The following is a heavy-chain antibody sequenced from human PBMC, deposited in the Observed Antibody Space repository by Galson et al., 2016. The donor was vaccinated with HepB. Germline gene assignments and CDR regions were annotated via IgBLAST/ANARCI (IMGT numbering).Heavy chain of an antibody. CDR2: ISYSGGT. CDR1: GGSIRSGSYY. CDR3: ASGMVRGVKRFDY. V-gene: IGHV4-31*03. J-gene: IGHJ4*02. D-gene: IGHD3-10*01. Sequence: TLSLTCTVSGGSIRSGSYYWSWIRQHPGKGLEWIGYISYSGGTYYNPSLKSRVTISVDTSKNQFSLKLSSATAADTAVYYCASGMVRGVKRFDYWGQGTLVTVSS.